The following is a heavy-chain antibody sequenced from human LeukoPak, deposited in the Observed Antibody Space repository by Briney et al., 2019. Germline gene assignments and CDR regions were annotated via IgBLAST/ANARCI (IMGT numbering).Heavy chain of an antibody. D-gene: IGHD1-1*01. CDR3: AKWATGTTYRGYFDY. V-gene: IGHV3-30*02. CDR2: IRYDGSNK. CDR1: GFTFSSYG. J-gene: IGHJ4*02. Sequence: GGSLRLSCAASGFTFSSYGMHWVRQAPGKGLEWVAFIRYDGSNKYYADSVKGRFTISRDNSKNTPYLQMNSLRAEDTAVYYCAKWATGTTYRGYFDYWGQGTLVTVSS.